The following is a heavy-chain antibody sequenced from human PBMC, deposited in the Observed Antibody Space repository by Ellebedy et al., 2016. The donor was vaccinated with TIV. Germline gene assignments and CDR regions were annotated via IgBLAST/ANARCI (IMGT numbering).Heavy chain of an antibody. CDR1: GGSIRSSSHY. CDR3: ARHTRPERIDY. D-gene: IGHD1-14*01. V-gene: IGHV4-39*01. J-gene: IGHJ4*02. CDR2: VFFSGQT. Sequence: SETLSLTCTVSGGSIRSSSHYWGWIRQAPGTGLEWIGSVFFSGQTYFNPSLKSRVSISVDTSKGQFSLNLTSVSAADTSVYFCARHTRPERIDYWGQGTRVTVS.